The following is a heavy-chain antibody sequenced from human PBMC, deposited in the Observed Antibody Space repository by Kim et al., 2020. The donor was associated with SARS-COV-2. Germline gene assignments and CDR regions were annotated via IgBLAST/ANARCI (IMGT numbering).Heavy chain of an antibody. CDR2: IKSKTDGGTA. V-gene: IGHV3-15*01. Sequence: GGSLRLSCAVSGIPFSNAWFNWVRQSPGKGLEWVGRIKSKTDGGTADLAAPVKGRFAISRDDSKNTLSLLMNNVETDDSAVYYCTTVSMRWGQGTLVNVS. J-gene: IGHJ4*02. D-gene: IGHD2-2*01. CDR3: TTVSMR. CDR1: GIPFSNAW.